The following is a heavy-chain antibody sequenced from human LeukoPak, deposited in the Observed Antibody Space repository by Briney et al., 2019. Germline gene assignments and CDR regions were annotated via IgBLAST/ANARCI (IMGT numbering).Heavy chain of an antibody. J-gene: IGHJ4*02. CDR2: IYYSGST. Sequence: SETLSLTCTVSGGSISSYYWSWIRQPPGKGLEWIGFIYYSGSTNYSPSLKSRVTMSVDTSKNQFSLKLSSVTAADTAVYYCARGAPYYAPFDYWGQGTLVTVSS. D-gene: IGHD3-10*01. V-gene: IGHV4-59*01. CDR1: GGSISSYY. CDR3: ARGAPYYAPFDY.